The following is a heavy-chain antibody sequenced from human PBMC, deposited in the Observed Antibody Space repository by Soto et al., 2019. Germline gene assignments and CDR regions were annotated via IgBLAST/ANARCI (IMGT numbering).Heavy chain of an antibody. Sequence: QLQLQESGPGLVKPSETLSLTCTVSGGSISSSSYYWGWIRQPPGKGLEWIGSIYYSGRTYYNPSLKSRVTISVDTSKNQFSLKLSSVTAADTAVYYCARLSTAHPGHAFDIWGQGTMVTVSS. V-gene: IGHV4-39*01. CDR1: GGSISSSSYY. CDR2: IYYSGRT. D-gene: IGHD4-17*01. J-gene: IGHJ3*02. CDR3: ARLSTAHPGHAFDI.